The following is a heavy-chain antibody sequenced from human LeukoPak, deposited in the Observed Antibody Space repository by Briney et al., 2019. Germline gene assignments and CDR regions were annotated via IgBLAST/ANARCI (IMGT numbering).Heavy chain of an antibody. V-gene: IGHV1-46*01. D-gene: IGHD1-1*01. CDR2: ISPSGAST. CDR3: ERHTTGYNSPRDSFNI. J-gene: IGHJ3*02. Sequence: GASVKVSCKASGGTFSSYAISWVRQAPGQGLEWMGMISPSGASTSYAQKFQGRVAMTRDVSTSKVYMELSSLRSEDTAVYYCERHTTGYNSPRDSFNIWGQGTMVTVSS. CDR1: GGTFSSYA.